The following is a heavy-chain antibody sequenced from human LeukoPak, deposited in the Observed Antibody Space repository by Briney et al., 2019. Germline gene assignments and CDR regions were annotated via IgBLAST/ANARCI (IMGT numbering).Heavy chain of an antibody. V-gene: IGHV3-30*02. CDR2: IRYDGSNK. CDR3: AKDPTFVVVPAASFDY. Sequence: GGSLRLSCAASGFTFSSYGMHWVRQAPGKGLEWVAFIRYDGSNKYCADSVKGRFTISRDNSKNTLYLQMNSLRAEDTAVYYCAKDPTFVVVPAASFDYWGQGTLVTVSS. D-gene: IGHD2-2*01. CDR1: GFTFSSYG. J-gene: IGHJ4*02.